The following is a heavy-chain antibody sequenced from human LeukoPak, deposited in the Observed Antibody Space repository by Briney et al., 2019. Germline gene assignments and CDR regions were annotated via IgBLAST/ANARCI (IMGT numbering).Heavy chain of an antibody. V-gene: IGHV3-23*01. J-gene: IGHJ4*02. Sequence: GGSLRPSCAASGFTFSSAALTWVRQAPGKGLEWVSTITGSDDKTYYADSVKGRFTISRDFSRNTVGLQMNSLRIEDTAIYYCAKGPQLYSGYHPDYWGQGTLITVSS. CDR1: GFTFSSAA. CDR3: AKGPQLYSGYHPDY. D-gene: IGHD5-12*01. CDR2: ITGSDDKT.